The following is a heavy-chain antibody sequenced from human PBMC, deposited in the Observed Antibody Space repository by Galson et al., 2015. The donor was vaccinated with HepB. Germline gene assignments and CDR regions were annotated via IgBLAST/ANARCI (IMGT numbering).Heavy chain of an antibody. D-gene: IGHD3-3*01. Sequence: SVKVSCKASGYTFTSYYMHWVRQAPGQGLEWMGIINPSGGSTSYAQKLQGRVTMTRDTSTSTVYMELSSLRSEDTAVYYCAREQTYYDFWSGYSLGDLDYWGQGTLVTVSS. J-gene: IGHJ4*02. CDR2: INPSGGST. CDR1: GYTFTSYY. V-gene: IGHV1-46*01. CDR3: AREQTYYDFWSGYSLGDLDY.